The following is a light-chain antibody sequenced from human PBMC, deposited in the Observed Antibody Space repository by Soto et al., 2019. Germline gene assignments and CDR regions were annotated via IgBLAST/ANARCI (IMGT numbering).Light chain of an antibody. Sequence: DIQMTQSPSSLSASVGDRVTITCRARQSISYYLNWYQQKPGKAPELLIYAASSLQSGVPSRFSGSFSGTVFPPTISRLQPEDFETYFGQQSYFPPYTFGRGTKLEIK. CDR2: AAS. CDR1: QSISYY. CDR3: QQSYFPPYT. J-gene: IGKJ2*01. V-gene: IGKV1-39*01.